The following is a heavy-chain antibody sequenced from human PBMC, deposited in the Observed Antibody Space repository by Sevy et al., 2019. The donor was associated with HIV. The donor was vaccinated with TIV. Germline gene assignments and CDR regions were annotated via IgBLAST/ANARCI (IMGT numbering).Heavy chain of an antibody. CDR3: VRAVAADGSF. J-gene: IGHJ4*02. CDR2: IKQDGRVT. CDR1: GFSLNTYW. Sequence: GGSLRLSCAASGFSLNTYWMSWVRQAPGKGLEWVANIKQDGRVTYYVDSVKGRLTISRDNARNFLFLQMNSLRAEDTARYYCVRAVAADGSFWGQGTLVTVSS. D-gene: IGHD6-13*01. V-gene: IGHV3-7*01.